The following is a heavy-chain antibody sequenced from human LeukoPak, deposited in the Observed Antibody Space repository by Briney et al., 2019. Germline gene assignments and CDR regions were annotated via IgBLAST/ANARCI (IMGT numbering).Heavy chain of an antibody. J-gene: IGHJ4*02. CDR1: GYTFTGYY. CDR2: INPNSGGT. CDR3: ARDGADYCGGGCSWGY. Sequence: ASVKVSCKASGYTFTGYYIHWVRQAPGQGLERMGWINPNSGGTHYAQKFQGRVTMTRDTSISAAYMELSSLRSDDTAVYYCARDGADYCGGGCSWGYWGEGTLVTVSS. V-gene: IGHV1-2*02. D-gene: IGHD2-21*01.